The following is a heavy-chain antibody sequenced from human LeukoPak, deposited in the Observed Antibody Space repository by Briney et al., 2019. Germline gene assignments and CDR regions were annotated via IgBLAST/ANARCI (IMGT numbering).Heavy chain of an antibody. CDR3: AKDEGVGAQSPFDY. J-gene: IGHJ4*02. D-gene: IGHD1-26*01. CDR1: GFTFSSYA. CDR2: IRGSGGST. V-gene: IGHV3-23*01. Sequence: GGSLRLPCAASGFTFSSYAMSWVPQAPGKGLEWVSAIRGSGGSTYYADSVKGRFTISRDNSKNTLYLQMNSLRAEDTAVYYCAKDEGVGAQSPFDYWGQGTLVTVSS.